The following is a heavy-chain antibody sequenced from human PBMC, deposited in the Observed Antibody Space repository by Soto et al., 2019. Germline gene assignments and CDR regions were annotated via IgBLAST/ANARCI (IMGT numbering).Heavy chain of an antibody. CDR3: ARKLELRGSYYYYYDMDV. Sequence: ASVKVSCKASGYTFTDYYMHWVRQAPGQGLEWMGWINPNSGGTNYAQKFQGRVTMTRDTSISTAYMELSRLRSDDTAVYYCARKLELRGSYYYYYDMDVWGQGTTVTISS. J-gene: IGHJ6*02. D-gene: IGHD1-7*01. CDR1: GYTFTDYY. V-gene: IGHV1-2*02. CDR2: INPNSGGT.